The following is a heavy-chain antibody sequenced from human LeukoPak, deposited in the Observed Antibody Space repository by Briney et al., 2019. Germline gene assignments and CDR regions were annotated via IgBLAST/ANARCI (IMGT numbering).Heavy chain of an antibody. CDR3: ARVGPGSSSWPIDY. V-gene: IGHV3-21*01. J-gene: IGHJ4*02. CDR2: ISSSSSYI. CDR1: GFTFSSYS. D-gene: IGHD6-13*01. Sequence: GGSLRLSCAASGFTFSSYSMNCVRQAPGKGLEWVSSISSSSSYIYYADSVKGRFTISRDNAKNSLYLQMNSLRAEDTAVYYCARVGPGSSSWPIDYWGQGTLVTVSS.